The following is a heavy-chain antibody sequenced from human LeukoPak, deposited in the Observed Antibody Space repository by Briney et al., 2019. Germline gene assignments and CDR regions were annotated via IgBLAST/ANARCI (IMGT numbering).Heavy chain of an antibody. D-gene: IGHD6-13*01. J-gene: IGHJ4*02. CDR1: GFTFSSYA. CDR3: ARSSSWYGSS. Sequence: GGSLRLSCAASGFTFSSYAMHWVRQAPGKGLEWAAVISYDGSNKYYADSVKGRFTISRDNSKNTLYLQMNSLRAEDTAVYYCARSSSWYGSSWGQGTLVTVSS. V-gene: IGHV3-30*04. CDR2: ISYDGSNK.